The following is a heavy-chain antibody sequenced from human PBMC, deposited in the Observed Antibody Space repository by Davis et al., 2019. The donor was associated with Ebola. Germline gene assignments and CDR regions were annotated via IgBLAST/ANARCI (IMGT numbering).Heavy chain of an antibody. CDR2: ISWNSGSI. CDR1: GFTFDDYA. CDR3: AKDSVAVAGD. D-gene: IGHD6-19*01. J-gene: IGHJ4*02. V-gene: IGHV3-9*01. Sequence: GGSLRLSCAASGFTFDDYAMHWVRQAPGKGLEWVSGISWNSGSIGYADSVKGRFTISRDNAKNSLYLQMNSLRAEDTALYYCAKDSVAVAGDWGQGTLVTVSS.